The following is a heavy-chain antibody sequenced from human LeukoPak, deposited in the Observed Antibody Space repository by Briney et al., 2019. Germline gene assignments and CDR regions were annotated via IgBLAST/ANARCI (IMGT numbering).Heavy chain of an antibody. Sequence: PGGSLRLSCAASGFTFSSYAMSWVRQAPGKGLEWVSSISSSSSYIYYADSVKGRFTISRDNAKNSLYLQMNSLRAEDTAVYYCARDYCGGDCPFDYWGQGTLVTVSS. D-gene: IGHD2-21*02. CDR2: ISSSSSYI. J-gene: IGHJ4*02. V-gene: IGHV3-21*01. CDR3: ARDYCGGDCPFDY. CDR1: GFTFSSYA.